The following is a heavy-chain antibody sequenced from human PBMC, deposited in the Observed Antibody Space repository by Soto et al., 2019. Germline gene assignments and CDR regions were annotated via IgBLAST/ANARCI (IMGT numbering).Heavy chain of an antibody. CDR1: GGSISSGDYY. CDR3: ARNDYGDQNPPFHDY. V-gene: IGHV4-30-4*01. Sequence: SETLSLTCTVPGGSISSGDYYWSWIRQPPGKGLEWIGYIYYSGSTYYNPSLKSRVTISVDTSKNQFSLKLSSVTAADTAVYYCARNDYGDQNPPFHDYWGQGTLVTVPS. J-gene: IGHJ4*02. D-gene: IGHD4-17*01. CDR2: IYYSGST.